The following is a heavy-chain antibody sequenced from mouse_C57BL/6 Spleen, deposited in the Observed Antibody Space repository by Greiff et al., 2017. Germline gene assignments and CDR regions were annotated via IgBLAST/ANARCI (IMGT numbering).Heavy chain of an antibody. CDR1: GYAFSSSW. CDR3: ARSDGNYGYAMDY. J-gene: IGHJ4*01. D-gene: IGHD2-1*01. V-gene: IGHV1-82*01. CDR2: IYPGDGDT. Sequence: QVQLQQSGPELVKPGASVKISCKASGYAFSSSWMNWVKQRPGKGLEWIGRIYPGDGDTNYNGKFKGKATLTADKSSSTDYMHLSSLTSEDSAVYFWARSDGNYGYAMDYWGQGTSVTVSS.